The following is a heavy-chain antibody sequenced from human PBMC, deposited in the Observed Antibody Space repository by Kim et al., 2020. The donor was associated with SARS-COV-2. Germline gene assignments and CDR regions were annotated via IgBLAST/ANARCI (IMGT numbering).Heavy chain of an antibody. D-gene: IGHD3-9*01. V-gene: IGHV4-34*01. J-gene: IGHJ4*02. Sequence: CDPSLKSRVTISVDTSKNQFSLMLSSVTAADTAVYYCASSTDILTGYLDYWGQGTLVTVSS. CDR3: ASSTDILTGYLDY.